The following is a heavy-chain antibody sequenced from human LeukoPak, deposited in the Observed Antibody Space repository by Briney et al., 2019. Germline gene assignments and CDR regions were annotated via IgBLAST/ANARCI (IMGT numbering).Heavy chain of an antibody. CDR1: GGSISSHY. CDR2: ISNSGST. J-gene: IGHJ6*03. D-gene: IGHD2-15*01. CDR3: GRDALVGYFSYYYMDV. V-gene: IGHV4-59*11. Sequence: SETLSLTCTVSGGSISSHYWPWIRQSPLKGLEWIGDISNSGSTSYNPSLKSRVTISIDTSKNQFSLKLSSVTAADTAVYYCGRDALVGYFSYYYMDVWGKGTTVTVSS.